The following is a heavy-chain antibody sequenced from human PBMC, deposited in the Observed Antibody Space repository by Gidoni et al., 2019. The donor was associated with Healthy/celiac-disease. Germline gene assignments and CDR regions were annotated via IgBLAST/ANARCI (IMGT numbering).Heavy chain of an antibody. Sequence: EVQLLESGGGLVQPGGSLRLSCAASGLPFSSYAMRWVRQAPGKGLEWVSAISGSGGSTYYADSVKGRFTISRDNSKNTLYLQMNSLRAEDTAVYYCAKDGHDFAWLLAEFYYFDYWGQGTLVTVSS. V-gene: IGHV3-23*01. CDR3: AKDGHDFAWLLAEFYYFDY. J-gene: IGHJ4*02. CDR1: GLPFSSYA. D-gene: IGHD3-22*01. CDR2: ISGSGGST.